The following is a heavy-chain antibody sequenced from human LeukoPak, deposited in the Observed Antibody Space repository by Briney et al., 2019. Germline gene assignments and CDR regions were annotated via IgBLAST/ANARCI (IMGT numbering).Heavy chain of an antibody. J-gene: IGHJ6*03. D-gene: IGHD2-2*01. CDR1: GFTFSRYW. CDR3: ARTSLCSTSCYSYYYYMDV. V-gene: IGHV4-39*07. Sequence: GSLRLSCAASGFTFSRYWMSWVRQAPGKGLEWIGSIYYSGSTYYNPSLKSRVTISVDTSKNQFSLKLSSVTAADTAVYYCARTSLCSTSCYSYYYYMDVWGKGTTVTVSS. CDR2: IYYSGST.